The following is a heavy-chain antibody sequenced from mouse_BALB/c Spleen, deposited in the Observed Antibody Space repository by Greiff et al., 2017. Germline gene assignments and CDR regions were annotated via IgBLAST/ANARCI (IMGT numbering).Heavy chain of an antibody. Sequence: EVKLMESGGGLVKPGGSLKLSCAASGFTFSSYAMSWVRQTPEKRLEWVASISSGGSTYYPDSVKGRFTISRDNARNILYLQMSSLRSEDTAMYYCARRDGSSYVDYWGQGTTLTVSS. CDR2: ISSGGST. D-gene: IGHD1-1*01. V-gene: IGHV5-6-5*01. CDR1: GFTFSSYA. J-gene: IGHJ2*01. CDR3: ARRDGSSYVDY.